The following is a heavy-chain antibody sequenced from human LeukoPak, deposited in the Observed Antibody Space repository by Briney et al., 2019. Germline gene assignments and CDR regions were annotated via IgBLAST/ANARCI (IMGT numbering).Heavy chain of an antibody. Sequence: SETLSLTCTVSGGSISSYYWSWIRQPPGKGLEWIGYIYYSGSTNYNPSLKSRVTISVDTSKNQFSLKLSSVTAADTAVYYCATRVYSSSWNVWGKGTTVTVSS. CDR2: IYYSGST. CDR3: ATRVYSSSWNV. V-gene: IGHV4-59*08. CDR1: GGSISSYY. J-gene: IGHJ6*04. D-gene: IGHD6-13*01.